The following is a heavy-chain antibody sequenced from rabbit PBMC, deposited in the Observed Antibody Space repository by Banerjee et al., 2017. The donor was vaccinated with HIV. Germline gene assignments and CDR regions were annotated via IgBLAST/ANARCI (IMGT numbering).Heavy chain of an antibody. J-gene: IGHJ4*01. CDR2: IFDGSSAST. CDR3: ARSDAGNTGYGYNPYYFNL. Sequence: QSLEESGGDLVKPGASLTLTCTASGFDFSGRDWICWGRQAPGKGLEWIGCIFDGSSASTYYASWAKGRFTISKTSSTTVTLQMTSLTVADTATHFCARSDAGNTGYGYNPYYFNLWGQGTLVTVS. D-gene: IGHD6-1*01. CDR1: GFDFSGRDW. V-gene: IGHV1S40*01.